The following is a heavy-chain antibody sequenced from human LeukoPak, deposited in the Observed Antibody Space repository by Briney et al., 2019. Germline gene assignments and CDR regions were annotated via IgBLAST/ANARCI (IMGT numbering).Heavy chain of an antibody. CDR3: ASHVWFGELHHRPDFDY. J-gene: IGHJ4*02. V-gene: IGHV4-39*07. D-gene: IGHD3-10*01. CDR1: GGSISSSSYY. Sequence: PSGTLSLTCTVSGGSISSSSYYWGWIRQPPGKGLEWIGSIYYSGSTYYNPSLKSRVTISVDTSKNQFSLKLSSVTAADTAVYYCASHVWFGELHHRPDFDYWGQGTLVTVSS. CDR2: IYYSGST.